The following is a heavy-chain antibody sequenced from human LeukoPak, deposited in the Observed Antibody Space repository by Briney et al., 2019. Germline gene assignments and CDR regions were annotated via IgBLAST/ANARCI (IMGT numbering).Heavy chain of an antibody. CDR3: ARDVFGSGWYPFDY. J-gene: IGHJ4*02. Sequence: ASVKVSCKASGYTFTGYYMHWVRQAPGQGLEWMGWINPNSGGTNYAQKFQGRVTMTRDTSISTAYMELSRLRSGDTAVYYCARDVFGSGWYPFDYWGQGTLVTVSS. V-gene: IGHV1-2*02. CDR1: GYTFTGYY. CDR2: INPNSGGT. D-gene: IGHD6-19*01.